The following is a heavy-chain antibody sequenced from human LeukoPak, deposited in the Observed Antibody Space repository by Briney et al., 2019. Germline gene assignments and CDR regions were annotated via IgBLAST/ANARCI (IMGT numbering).Heavy chain of an antibody. CDR1: GFTFGTYS. CDR2: ISRSSSTI. D-gene: IGHD3-10*01. Sequence: GGSLRLSCAASGFTFGTYSMNWVRQAPGKGLEWVSYISRSSSTIYYADSVKGRFTISRDNAKNSLYLQMNSLRAEDTAVYYCASRGHVGSGTYSPYDYWGQGTLVTVSS. J-gene: IGHJ4*02. V-gene: IGHV3-48*01. CDR3: ASRGHVGSGTYSPYDY.